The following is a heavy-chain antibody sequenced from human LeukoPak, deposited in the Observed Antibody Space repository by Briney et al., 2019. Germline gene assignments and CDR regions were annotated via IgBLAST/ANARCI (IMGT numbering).Heavy chain of an antibody. D-gene: IGHD6-13*01. CDR1: GGTFSSYA. CDR2: IIPILGIA. V-gene: IGHV1-69*04. CDR3: ARTLLPGYSSSWYLNDY. J-gene: IGHJ4*02. Sequence: SVKVSCKASGGTFSSYAISWGRQAPGQGLEWMGRIIPILGIANYAQKFQGRVTITADKSTSTAYMELSSLRSEDTAVYYCARTLLPGYSSSWYLNDYWGQGTLVTVSS.